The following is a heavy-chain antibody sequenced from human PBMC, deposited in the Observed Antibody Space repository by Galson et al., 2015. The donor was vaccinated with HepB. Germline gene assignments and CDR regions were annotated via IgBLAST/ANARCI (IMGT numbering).Heavy chain of an antibody. CDR2: ISAYNGDT. Sequence: SCKASGYTFTSQGLSWLRQAPGQGLEWMGWISAYNGDTKYAQKLQGRVTMTTETSTSTAFMELRSLRSDDTAMYYCARGGYPVAGPPRPFDFWGQGTLVTVSS. J-gene: IGHJ4*02. CDR1: GYTFTSQG. CDR3: ARGGYPVAGPPRPFDF. V-gene: IGHV1-18*01. D-gene: IGHD6-19*01.